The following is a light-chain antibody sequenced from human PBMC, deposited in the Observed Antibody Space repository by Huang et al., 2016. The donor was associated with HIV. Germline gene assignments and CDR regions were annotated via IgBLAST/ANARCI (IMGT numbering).Light chain of an antibody. V-gene: IGKV2-28*01. J-gene: IGKJ5*01. CDR2: LGS. Sequence: DIVMTQSPLSLPVTPGEPASISCKSSPGLLHSNGYYYLDWYLQKPGQSPQLLISLGSNRASGVPDRFSGSGSGTDFTLKISRVEAEDVGVYYCMQALETPITFGQGTRLEIK. CDR3: MQALETPIT. CDR1: PGLLHSNGYYY.